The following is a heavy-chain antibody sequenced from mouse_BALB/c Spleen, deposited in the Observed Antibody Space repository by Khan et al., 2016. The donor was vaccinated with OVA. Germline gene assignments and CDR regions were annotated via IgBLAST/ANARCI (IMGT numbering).Heavy chain of an antibody. CDR3: ARRRGSMDY. Sequence: QVQLKQSGAEVVKSGASVKLSCKASGYTFTSYDLNWVRQRPEQGLEWIGWIFPGDGTTKYNEKFKGKATLTTDKSSSTAYIQLSKLTSEDSAVYFCARRRGSMDYWGQGTSVTVSS. CDR2: IFPGDGTT. J-gene: IGHJ4*01. CDR1: GYTFTSYD. V-gene: IGHV1S56*01.